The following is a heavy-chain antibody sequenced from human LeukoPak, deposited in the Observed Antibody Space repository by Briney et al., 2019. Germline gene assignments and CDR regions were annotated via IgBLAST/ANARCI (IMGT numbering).Heavy chain of an antibody. Sequence: ASVKVSCKASGYTFGSYGISWVRQAPGQGLEWMGWISAYNGNTNYAQKLQGRVTMTTDTSTSTAYMELRSLRSDDTAVYYCAALRIAAAGYYYMDVWGKGTTVTVSS. D-gene: IGHD6-13*01. J-gene: IGHJ6*03. CDR1: GYTFGSYG. V-gene: IGHV1-18*01. CDR2: ISAYNGNT. CDR3: AALRIAAAGYYYMDV.